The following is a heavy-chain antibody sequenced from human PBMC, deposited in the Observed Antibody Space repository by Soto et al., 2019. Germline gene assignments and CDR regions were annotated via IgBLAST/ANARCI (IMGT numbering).Heavy chain of an antibody. Sequence: SETLSLTCAAYGASFSGYQRPWIRQTPGKGIEWIGEINDSGNINYNPSLKSRVTISLDTPKKQISLKLSSVTAADSAVYYCARGLIVWFGELSRRGGHYYYMDVWGKGTTVT. CDR2: INDSGNI. CDR3: ARGLIVWFGELSRRGGHYYYMDV. J-gene: IGHJ6*03. D-gene: IGHD3-10*01. V-gene: IGHV4-34*01. CDR1: GASFSGYQ.